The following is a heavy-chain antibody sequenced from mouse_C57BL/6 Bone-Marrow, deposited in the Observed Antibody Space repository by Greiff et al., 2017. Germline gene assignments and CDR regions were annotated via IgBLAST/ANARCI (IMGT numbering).Heavy chain of an antibody. D-gene: IGHD2-4*01. CDR1: GYAFSSYW. Sequence: QVQLQQSGAELVKPGASVKISCKASGYAFSSYWMNWVKQRPGKGLEWIGQIYPGDGDTNYNGKFKGKATLTADKSSSTAYMQLSSLTSEDSAVYFGAGGDDYDGGAWFAYWGQGTLVTVSA. V-gene: IGHV1-80*01. J-gene: IGHJ3*01. CDR2: IYPGDGDT. CDR3: AGGDDYDGGAWFAY.